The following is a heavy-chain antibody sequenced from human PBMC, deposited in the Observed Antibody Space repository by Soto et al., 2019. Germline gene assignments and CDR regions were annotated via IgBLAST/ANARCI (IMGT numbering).Heavy chain of an antibody. CDR3: AGGDGARFDGNGYLGRH. Sequence: EVQLVESGGGLVQPGESLTLSCAASGFTFSSYWMHWVRQAPGKGLVWVSRIKTDGSGTYYADSVQGRFTISRDNGKNTLYLQMNSLRLEDTAWYFCAGGDGARFDGNGYLGRHWGQGTLVTVSS. V-gene: IGHV3-74*01. CDR1: GFTFSSYW. D-gene: IGHD5-18*01. J-gene: IGHJ4*02. CDR2: IKTDGSGT.